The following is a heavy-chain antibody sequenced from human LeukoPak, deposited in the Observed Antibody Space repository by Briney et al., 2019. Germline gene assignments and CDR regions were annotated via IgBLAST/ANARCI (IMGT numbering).Heavy chain of an antibody. D-gene: IGHD6-19*01. Sequence: PSETLSLTCTVSGGSISSGGYYWSWIRQPPGKGLEWIGEINHSGSTNYSPSLKSRVTISVDTSNNQFSLKLNSVTAADTAVYYCAVFQLPVAGRLHHYFAYWGQGTLVTVSS. CDR2: INHSGST. CDR1: GGSISSGGYY. V-gene: IGHV4-39*07. J-gene: IGHJ4*02. CDR3: AVFQLPVAGRLHHYFAY.